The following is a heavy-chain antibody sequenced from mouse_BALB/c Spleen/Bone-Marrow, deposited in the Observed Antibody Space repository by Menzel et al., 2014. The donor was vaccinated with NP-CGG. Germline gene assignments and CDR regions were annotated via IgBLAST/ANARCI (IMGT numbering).Heavy chain of an antibody. CDR3: ARDAMDY. J-gene: IGHJ4*01. CDR2: ISTYYGDA. Sequence: QVHVKQSGAELVRPGVSVKISCNGSGYTFTDYAMHWVKRSHAKSLEWIGVISTYYGDASYNQKFKGKATMTVDKSSSTAYMELARLTSEDSGIYCCARDAMDYWGQGTSVTVSS. CDR1: GYTFTDYA. V-gene: IGHV1S137*01.